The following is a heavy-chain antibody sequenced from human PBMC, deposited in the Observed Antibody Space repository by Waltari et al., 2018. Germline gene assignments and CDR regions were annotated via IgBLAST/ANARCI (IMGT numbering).Heavy chain of an antibody. J-gene: IGHJ4*02. V-gene: IGHV3-33*07. CDR3: ARDLSFGSLDY. D-gene: IGHD3-10*01. CDR1: GFSVSNYG. Sequence: QVHLVESGGSVVQPGTSLRLSCAASGFSVSNYGMFWVRQSPGKGLEWVARIWYDGTKANYEDSVKGRFTISKDNSKNTLFLQMNSLRDGDTAVYFCARDLSFGSLDYGGQGTLVTVSS. CDR2: IWYDGTKA.